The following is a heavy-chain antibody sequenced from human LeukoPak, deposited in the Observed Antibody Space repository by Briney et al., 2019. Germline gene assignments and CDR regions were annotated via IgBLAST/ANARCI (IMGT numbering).Heavy chain of an antibody. D-gene: IGHD3-10*01. CDR3: ARDLEYYYGSGSYYNLFDY. V-gene: IGHV1-2*06. CDR2: INPNSGGT. J-gene: IGHJ4*02. Sequence: ASVKVSCKASGYTFTGYYIHWVRQAPGQGLEWMGRINPNSGGTNYALKFQGRVTMTRDTSISTAYMELSRLRSDDTAVYYCARDLEYYYGSGSYYNLFDYWGQGTLVTVSS. CDR1: GYTFTGYY.